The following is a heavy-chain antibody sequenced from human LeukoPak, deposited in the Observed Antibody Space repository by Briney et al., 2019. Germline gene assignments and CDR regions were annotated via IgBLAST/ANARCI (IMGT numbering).Heavy chain of an antibody. CDR3: AREELGINAFDI. V-gene: IGHV3-53*01. CDR2: IYSGGST. Sequence: GGSLRLSCAASGFTVSINYMSWVRQAPGKGLEWVSVIYSGGSTYYADSVKGRFTISRDNSKNTLYLQMNSLRAEDTAVYYCAREELGINAFDIWGQGTMVTVSS. CDR1: GFTVSINY. J-gene: IGHJ3*02. D-gene: IGHD7-27*01.